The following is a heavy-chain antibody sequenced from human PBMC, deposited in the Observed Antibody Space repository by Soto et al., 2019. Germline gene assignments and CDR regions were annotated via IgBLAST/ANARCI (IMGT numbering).Heavy chain of an antibody. CDR3: ACLLWRDVYNWGYFDL. CDR2: ISWGSANI. D-gene: IGHD1-1*01. V-gene: IGHV3-9*01. CDR1: GFTFDDYG. Sequence: RLSCAASGFTFDDYGMYWVRQAPGKGLEWVSGISWGSANIGYADSVNGLFSISRYNSKNTLYLQMNRLRVEDSVVYYCACLLWRDVYNWGYFDLLGRGTLVTVSS. J-gene: IGHJ2*01.